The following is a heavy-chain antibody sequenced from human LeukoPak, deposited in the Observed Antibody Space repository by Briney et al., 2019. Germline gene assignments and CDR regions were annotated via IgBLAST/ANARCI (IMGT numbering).Heavy chain of an antibody. CDR3: ARDSRWGRGYSGYDYGGRAFDI. D-gene: IGHD5-12*01. Sequence: PGGSLRLSCAASGFTFSSYWMSWVRQAPGKGLEWVANIKQDGSEKYYVDSVKGRFTISRDNAKNSLYLQMNSLRAEDTAVYYCARDSRWGRGYSGYDYGGRAFDIWGQGTMVTVSS. J-gene: IGHJ3*02. V-gene: IGHV3-7*01. CDR2: IKQDGSEK. CDR1: GFTFSSYW.